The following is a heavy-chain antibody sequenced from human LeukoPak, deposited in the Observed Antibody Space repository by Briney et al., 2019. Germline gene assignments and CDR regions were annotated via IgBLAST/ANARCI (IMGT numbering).Heavy chain of an antibody. CDR2: ISSSSSYI. J-gene: IGHJ4*02. Sequence: GGSLRLSCAASGFTFSSYSINWVRQAPGKGLEWVSSISSSSSYIYYADSVKGRFTISRDNAKNSLYLQMNSLRAEDTAVYYCARSLPYYDSSGPADYWGQGTLVTVSS. CDR3: ARSLPYYDSSGPADY. CDR1: GFTFSSYS. D-gene: IGHD3-22*01. V-gene: IGHV3-21*01.